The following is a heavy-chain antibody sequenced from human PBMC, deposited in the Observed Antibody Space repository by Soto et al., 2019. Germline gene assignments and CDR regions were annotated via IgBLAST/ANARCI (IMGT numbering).Heavy chain of an antibody. J-gene: IGHJ4*02. Sequence: GGSLRLSCAASGFTFNTYGMHWVRQARGKGLEWVAVISYDGSKNNYADSVKGRFIISRDNSKNTLYLQMNSLRAEDTAVYYCANSGEYSSGWYRGYLDYWGQGTLVTVSS. D-gene: IGHD6-19*01. CDR3: ANSGEYSSGWYRGYLDY. CDR2: ISYDGSKN. V-gene: IGHV3-30*18. CDR1: GFTFNTYG.